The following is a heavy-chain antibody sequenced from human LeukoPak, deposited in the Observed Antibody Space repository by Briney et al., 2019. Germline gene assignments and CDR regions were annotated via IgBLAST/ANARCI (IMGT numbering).Heavy chain of an antibody. V-gene: IGHV1-18*01. J-gene: IGHJ5*02. CDR3: ARGGGSMFDP. CDR1: GSTFTSYG. CDR2: ISAYNGNT. Sequence: APVKLSCKASGSTFTSYGISWVRQAPGQGLEWMGWISAYNGNTNYAQKLQGRVTMTTDTSTSTAYMELSSLISEDTAVYYCARGGGSMFDPWGQGTLLAVSS. D-gene: IGHD3-16*01.